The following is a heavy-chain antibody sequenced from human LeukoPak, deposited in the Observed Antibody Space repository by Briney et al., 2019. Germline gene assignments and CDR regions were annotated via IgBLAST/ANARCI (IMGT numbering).Heavy chain of an antibody. CDR3: ARSLSTAGIDY. CDR1: GYSITTGRY. V-gene: IGHV4-38-2*01. CDR2: IYQSGST. D-gene: IGHD2-2*01. J-gene: IGHJ4*02. Sequence: SETLSLTCAVSGYSITTGRYWGWIRQPPGKGLEWIGSIYQSGSTYYNPSLKSRVTISVDKSKNQFSLNLRSVTAPDTAVYYCARSLSTAGIDYWGQGTLVTLSS.